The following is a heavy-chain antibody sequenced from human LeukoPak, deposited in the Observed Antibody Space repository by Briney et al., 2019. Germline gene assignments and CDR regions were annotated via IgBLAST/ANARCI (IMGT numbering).Heavy chain of an antibody. CDR3: AAEASSSSYYYYYGMDV. CDR1: GFTFTSSA. V-gene: IGHV1-58*01. D-gene: IGHD6-6*01. Sequence: SVKVSCKASGFTFTSSAVQWVRQARGQRLEWIGWIVVGSGNTSYAQKFQERVTITRDMSTSTAYMELSSLRFEDTAVYYCAAEASSSSYYYYYGMDVWGQGTTVTVSS. CDR2: IVVGSGNT. J-gene: IGHJ6*02.